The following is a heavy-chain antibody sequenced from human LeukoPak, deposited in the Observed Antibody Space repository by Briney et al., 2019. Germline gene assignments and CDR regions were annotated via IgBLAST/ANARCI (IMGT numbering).Heavy chain of an antibody. V-gene: IGHV3-7*01. CDR2: IRGDGNDL. CDR3: AREDAVSSPGFDS. D-gene: IGHD2-8*01. J-gene: IGHJ5*01. Sequence: PGGSLRLSCVGSGFSTSHHWINWVRQAPGTGLEWVANIRGDGNDLYYADSVKDRFTISRDNLKNSVFLQMNSLRVEDTAVYYCAREDAVSSPGFDSWGQGTLVTVSS. CDR1: GFSTSHHW.